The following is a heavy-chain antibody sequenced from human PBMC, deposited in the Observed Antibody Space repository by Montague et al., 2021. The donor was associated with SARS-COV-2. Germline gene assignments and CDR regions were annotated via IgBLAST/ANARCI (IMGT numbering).Heavy chain of an antibody. CDR1: GGSIGNCTYY. CDR2: HNCSSDS. D-gene: IGHD3-10*01. V-gene: IGHV4-39*07. Sequence: SETLSLTCTVSGGSIGNCTYYWGRHPPPPGLGLEWIASHNCSSDSFHSPTLMSSITKSFPTTKNYIYLNLASATAADTADYYCARGFEGCFDLWGQGTLVTVSS. CDR3: ARGFEGCFDL. J-gene: IGHJ4*02.